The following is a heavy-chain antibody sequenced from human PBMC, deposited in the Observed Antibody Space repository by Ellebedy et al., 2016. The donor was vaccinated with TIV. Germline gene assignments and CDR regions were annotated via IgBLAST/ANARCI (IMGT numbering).Heavy chain of an antibody. CDR3: VRAPRGQYYFDY. J-gene: IGHJ4*02. CDR1: GFIFSNYG. D-gene: IGHD5-12*01. Sequence: GESLKISXAASGFIFSNYGIHWVRQAPGKGLEWAAVIWYDGSNKYYADSVKGRFTISRDNSKSTVYLEMNSLRAEDTAEYYCVRAPRGQYYFDYWGQGTLVTVSS. CDR2: IWYDGSNK. V-gene: IGHV3-33*01.